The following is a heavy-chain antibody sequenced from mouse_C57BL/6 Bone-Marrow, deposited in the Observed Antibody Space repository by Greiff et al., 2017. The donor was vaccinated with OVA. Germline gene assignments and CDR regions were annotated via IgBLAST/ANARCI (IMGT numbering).Heavy chain of an antibody. CDR3: ARYIFDDGSSHWYFDV. D-gene: IGHD1-1*01. J-gene: IGHJ1*03. Sequence: EVQLQESGPGLAKPSQTLSLTCSVTGYYITSDYWNWLRKFPGNKLEYMGYISYSGSTYYNPSLKSRISITRDTSKNQYYLQLNSVTTEDTATYYCARYIFDDGSSHWYFDVWGTGTTVTVSS. V-gene: IGHV3-8*01. CDR2: ISYSGST. CDR1: GYYITSDY.